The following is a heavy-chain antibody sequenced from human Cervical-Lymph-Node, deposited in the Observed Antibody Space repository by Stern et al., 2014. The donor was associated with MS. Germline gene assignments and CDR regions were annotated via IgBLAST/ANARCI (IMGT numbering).Heavy chain of an antibody. J-gene: IGHJ6*02. CDR3: ARVVAATFPVYYYHGIDV. CDR1: GFSLSTNGMC. Sequence: QVTLKESGPALVKPTQTLTLTCTFSGFSLSTNGMCVSWIRQPPGKALEWLALIDWDDDKHYSTSLKTRLTISKDTSKNQVVLTMTNMDPGDTATYYCARVVAATFPVYYYHGIDVWGQGTTVTVSS. V-gene: IGHV2-70*13. CDR2: IDWDDDK. D-gene: IGHD2-15*01.